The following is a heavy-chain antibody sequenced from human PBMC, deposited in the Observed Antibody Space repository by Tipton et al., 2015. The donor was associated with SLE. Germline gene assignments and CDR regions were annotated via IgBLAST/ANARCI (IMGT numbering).Heavy chain of an antibody. CDR3: AREPLVPAAGKARGYYYYMDV. V-gene: IGHV4-59*12. CDR2: IYYSGST. J-gene: IGHJ6*03. D-gene: IGHD2-2*01. CDR1: GGSISSYY. Sequence: TLSLTCTVSGGSISSYYWSWIRQPPGKGLEWIGYIYYSGSTNYNPSLKSRVTISVDTSKNQFSLKLSSVTAADTAVYYCAREPLVPAAGKARGYYYYMDVWGKGTTVTVSS.